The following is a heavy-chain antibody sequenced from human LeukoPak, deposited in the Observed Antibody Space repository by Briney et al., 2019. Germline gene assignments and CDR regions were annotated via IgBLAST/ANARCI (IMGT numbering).Heavy chain of an antibody. J-gene: IGHJ6*02. D-gene: IGHD3-3*01. Sequence: ASVKVSCKASGYTFTSYDINWVRQATGQGLEWMGWMNPNSGNTGYAQKFQGRVTMTRNTSISTAYMELSSLRSEDTAVYYCARGAQYGFWSGYFYYGMDVWGQGTTVTVSS. V-gene: IGHV1-8*01. CDR3: ARGAQYGFWSGYFYYGMDV. CDR2: MNPNSGNT. CDR1: GYTFTSYD.